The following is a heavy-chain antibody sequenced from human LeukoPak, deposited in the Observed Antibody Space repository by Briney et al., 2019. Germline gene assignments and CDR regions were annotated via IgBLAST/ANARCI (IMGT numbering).Heavy chain of an antibody. CDR3: ARGHIVVVPAASKVYNWSDP. D-gene: IGHD2-2*01. Sequence: PSETLSLTCAVYGGSFSGYYWSWIRQPPGKGLEWIGEINHSGSTNYNPSLKSRVTISVDTSKNQFSLKLSSVTAADTAVYYCARGHIVVVPAASKVYNWSDPWGQGTLVTVSS. J-gene: IGHJ5*02. CDR2: INHSGST. V-gene: IGHV4-34*01. CDR1: GGSFSGYY.